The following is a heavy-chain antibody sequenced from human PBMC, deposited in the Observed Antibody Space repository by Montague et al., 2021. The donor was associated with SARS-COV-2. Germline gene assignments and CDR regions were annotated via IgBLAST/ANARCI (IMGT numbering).Heavy chain of an antibody. D-gene: IGHD2/OR15-2a*01. Sequence: SETLSLTCTVSGASMSGYHWSWIRQHAGKALEWIGCIYSNGDTTYNPSLKSRLTMSVVTSERQFSLKMTSVSAADTAIYYCARGSEYYYHPFDYWGHGNLVTVSS. J-gene: IGHJ4*01. CDR1: GASMSGYH. V-gene: IGHV4-4*07. CDR2: IYSNGDT. CDR3: ARGSEYYYHPFDY.